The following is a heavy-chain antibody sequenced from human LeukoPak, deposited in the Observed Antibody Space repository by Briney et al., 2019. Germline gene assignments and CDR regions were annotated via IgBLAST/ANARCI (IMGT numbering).Heavy chain of an antibody. CDR2: ISDSGGRT. CDR1: GITLSNYG. D-gene: IGHD3-22*01. CDR3: AKRGVVIRVILVGFHKEAYYFDS. V-gene: IGHV3-23*01. Sequence: GGSLRLSCAVSGITLSNYGMSWVRQAPGKGLEWVAGISDSGGRTNYADSVKGRFTISRDNPKNTLYLQMNSLSAEDAAVYFCAKRGVVIRVILVGFHKEAYYFDSWGQGALVTVSS. J-gene: IGHJ4*02.